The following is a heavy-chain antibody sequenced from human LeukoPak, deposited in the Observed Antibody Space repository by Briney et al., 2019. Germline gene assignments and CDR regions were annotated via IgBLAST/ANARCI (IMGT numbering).Heavy chain of an antibody. CDR2: IKQDGSEK. J-gene: IGHJ2*01. CDR3: ARDCTYYDILTGYPYWYFDL. CDR1: GFTFSSYW. V-gene: IGHV3-7*01. D-gene: IGHD3-9*01. Sequence: PGGSLRLSCAASGFTFSSYWMSWVRQAPGKGLEWVANIKQDGSEKYYVDSVKGRFTISRDNAKNSLHLQMNSLRAEDTAVYYCARDCTYYDILTGYPYWYFDLWGRGTLVTVSS.